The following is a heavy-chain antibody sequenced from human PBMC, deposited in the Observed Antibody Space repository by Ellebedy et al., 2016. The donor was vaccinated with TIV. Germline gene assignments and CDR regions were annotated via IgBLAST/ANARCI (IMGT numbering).Heavy chain of an antibody. V-gene: IGHV4-59*03. CDR1: GDSIRSFY. CDR2: VHSSWGA. CDR3: VKMAAMSSYFSFHL. D-gene: IGHD5-24*01. J-gene: IGHJ2*01. Sequence: MPSETLSLTCNDSGDSIRSFYWRWVRQSPGKGLEWIGYVHSSWGANYNPSLENRVTMFVDTSKNQISLKLSSVTDADTAVYYCVKMAAMSSYFSFHLWGRGTLVTVSS.